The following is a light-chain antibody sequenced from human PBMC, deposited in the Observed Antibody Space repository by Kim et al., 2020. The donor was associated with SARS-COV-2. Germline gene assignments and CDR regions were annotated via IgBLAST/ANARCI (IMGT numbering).Light chain of an antibody. CDR1: QSITYK. Sequence: SPGEGATLSCRASQSITYKLAWYQQKPGQAPRLLIYNASFRVTGVPARFSGSGSGTEFTLTISSLQSEDFAVYYCQQYNNWPPGTFGQGTKVDIK. CDR3: QQYNNWPPGT. CDR2: NAS. J-gene: IGKJ1*01. V-gene: IGKV3-15*01.